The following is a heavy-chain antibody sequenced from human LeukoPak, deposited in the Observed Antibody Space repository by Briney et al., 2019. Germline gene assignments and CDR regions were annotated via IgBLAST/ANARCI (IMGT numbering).Heavy chain of an antibody. V-gene: IGHV1-2*02. Sequence: APVKVSCKASGYTFTGYYMHWVRQAPGQGLEWMGWINPDSGGTNNAQKFQGRVTMTRDTSISTAYMVLSRLRSDDTAVYYCARTFYDTLDSDAFDFWGQGTMVIVSS. D-gene: IGHD2/OR15-2a*01. CDR3: ARTFYDTLDSDAFDF. CDR2: INPDSGGT. J-gene: IGHJ3*01. CDR1: GYTFTGYY.